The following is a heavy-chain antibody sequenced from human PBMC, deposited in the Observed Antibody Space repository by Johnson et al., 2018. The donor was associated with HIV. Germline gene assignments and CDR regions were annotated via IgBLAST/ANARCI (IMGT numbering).Heavy chain of an antibody. D-gene: IGHD1-26*01. V-gene: IGHV3-30*18. CDR1: GFTFTNHA. CDR2: VSSDGSNK. Sequence: QVQLVESGGGVVQPVRSLRLSCAASGFTFTNHAMDWVRQAPGKGLEWVAFVSSDGSNKNYADSVKGRFTISRDNSKSTVYLQMNSLTVEDTALYYCAKDVGARAFDIWGQGTMVTVSS. CDR3: AKDVGARAFDI. J-gene: IGHJ3*02.